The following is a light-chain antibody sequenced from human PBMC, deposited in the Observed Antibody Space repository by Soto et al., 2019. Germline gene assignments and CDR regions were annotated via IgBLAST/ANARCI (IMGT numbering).Light chain of an antibody. CDR2: AAS. J-gene: IGKJ3*01. V-gene: IGKV1-39*01. Sequence: DIQMTQSPSSLSASAGDRVTITSRASQSISSYLNWYQQKPGKAPKLLIYAASNLQSGVPSRFSGSGSGTDFTLSISSLQPEDFATYYCQQSYRTPLFGPGTKVDIK. CDR1: QSISSY. CDR3: QQSYRTPL.